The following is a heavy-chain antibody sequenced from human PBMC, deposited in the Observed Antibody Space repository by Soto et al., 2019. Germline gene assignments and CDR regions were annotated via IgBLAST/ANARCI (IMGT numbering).Heavy chain of an antibody. J-gene: IGHJ4*02. D-gene: IGHD3-22*01. Sequence: QVQLVQSGAEVKKPGSSVKVSCKASGGTFSSYAISWVRQAPGQGLEWMGGIIPIFGTGHYAQKFQGRVTISEDKSTRTAYMELISLRSGDTAVYYCAGGRVDYYDSSGYSAPFDCWGQGTLVTVSS. CDR1: GGTFSSYA. V-gene: IGHV1-69*06. CDR2: IIPIFGTG. CDR3: AGGRVDYYDSSGYSAPFDC.